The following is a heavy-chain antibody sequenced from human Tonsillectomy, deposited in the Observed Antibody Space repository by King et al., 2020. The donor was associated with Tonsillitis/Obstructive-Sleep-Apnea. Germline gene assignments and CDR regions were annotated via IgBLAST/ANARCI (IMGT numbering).Heavy chain of an antibody. Sequence: QLVQSGAEVKKPGSSVKVSCKASVGTFSSYAISWVRQAPGQGLEWMGGIIPIFVTANYAQKFQGGVTITADESTSTAYMELSSRRSEDTAVYYRARENTRKVAGDAFDIWGQGTMVTVSS. CDR3: ARENTRKVAGDAFDI. CDR1: VGTFSSYA. J-gene: IGHJ3*02. D-gene: IGHD6-19*01. V-gene: IGHV1-69*12. CDR2: IIPIFVTA.